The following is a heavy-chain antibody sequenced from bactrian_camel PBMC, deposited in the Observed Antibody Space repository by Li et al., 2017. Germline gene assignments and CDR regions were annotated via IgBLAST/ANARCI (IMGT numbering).Heavy chain of an antibody. CDR1: GYTRTPYR. CDR2: IDAEDTKT. Sequence: HVQLVESGGGSVQAGGSLRLSCEASGYTRTPYRMAWFRQAPGKEREGVATIDAEDTKTYGGSVKGRFTFSKDNTKNTLYLRMNSLKPEDTGMYVCAAGIGFGEGGHCYTRPDGWGQGTQVTVS. V-gene: IGHV3S1*01. D-gene: IGHD2*01. J-gene: IGHJ4*01. CDR3: AAGIGFGEGGHCYTRPDG.